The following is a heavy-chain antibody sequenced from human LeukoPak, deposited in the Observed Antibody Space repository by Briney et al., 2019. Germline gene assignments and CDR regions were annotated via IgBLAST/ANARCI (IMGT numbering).Heavy chain of an antibody. CDR1: GGSISSSSYY. V-gene: IGHV4-39*07. J-gene: IGHJ4*02. D-gene: IGHD4-17*01. Sequence: SSETLSLTCTVSGGSISSSSYYWGWIRQPPGKGLEWIGSIYYSGSTYYNPSLKSRVTISVDTSKNQFSLKLSSVTAADTAVYYCARVPPDYGDHHFDYWGQGTLVTVSS. CDR2: IYYSGST. CDR3: ARVPPDYGDHHFDY.